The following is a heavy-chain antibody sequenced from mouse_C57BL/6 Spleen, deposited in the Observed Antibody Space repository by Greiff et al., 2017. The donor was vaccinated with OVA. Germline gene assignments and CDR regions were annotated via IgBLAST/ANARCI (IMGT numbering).Heavy chain of an antibody. J-gene: IGHJ1*03. Sequence: VQLQESGPELVKPGASVKISCKASGYAFSSSWMNWVKQRPGKGLEWIGRIYPGDGDTNYNGKFKGKATLTADKSSSTAYMQLSSLTSEDSAVYFCAREGTTVVATGYFDVWGTGTTVTVSS. CDR1: GYAFSSSW. CDR2: IYPGDGDT. CDR3: AREGTTVVATGYFDV. D-gene: IGHD1-1*01. V-gene: IGHV1-82*01.